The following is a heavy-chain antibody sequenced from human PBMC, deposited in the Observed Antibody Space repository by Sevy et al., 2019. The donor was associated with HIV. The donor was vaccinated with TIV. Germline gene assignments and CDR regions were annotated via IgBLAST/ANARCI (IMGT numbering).Heavy chain of an antibody. V-gene: IGHV4-59*08. J-gene: IGHJ4*02. CDR1: GGSITSLY. CDR2: IYSNGHI. D-gene: IGHD1-26*01. CDR3: AGENAWGRGYS. Sequence: SETLSLTCTVSGGSITSLYWNWIRQPPGKGLEWIANIYSNGHINYNPSLKSRVTLSLDTSINQFSLRLSSVTAADTAMYYCAGENAWGRGYSWGQGTLVTVSS.